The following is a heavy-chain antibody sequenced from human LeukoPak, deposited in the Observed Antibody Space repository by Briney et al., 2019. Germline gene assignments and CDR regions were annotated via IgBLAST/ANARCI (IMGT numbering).Heavy chain of an antibody. CDR1: GESFSGYY. D-gene: IGHD4-11*01. CDR2: ISPSGNT. V-gene: IGHV4-34*01. J-gene: IGHJ4*02. CDR3: ARRVRSADYRLDY. Sequence: PSETLSLTCAVYGESFSGYYWSWIRQPPGKSLEWVGEISPSGNTQYNPSLKSRVTISLDASKSQFYLKLNSVTAADTAVYYCARRVRSADYRLDYWGQGTLVTVSS.